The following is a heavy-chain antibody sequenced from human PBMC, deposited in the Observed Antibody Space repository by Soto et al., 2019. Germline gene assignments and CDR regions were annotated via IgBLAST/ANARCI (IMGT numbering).Heavy chain of an antibody. Sequence: SETLSLTCAVSGYSISSGYYWGGIRQPPGKGLEWIGTIYHSGSTYYNPSLKSRVTISVDTSKNQFSLKVNSVTAADTAVYYCARALYCSGGSCSPLRGMDVWGLGTTVTVSS. CDR2: IYHSGST. CDR3: ARALYCSGGSCSPLRGMDV. D-gene: IGHD2-15*01. V-gene: IGHV4-38-2*01. J-gene: IGHJ6*02. CDR1: GYSISSGYY.